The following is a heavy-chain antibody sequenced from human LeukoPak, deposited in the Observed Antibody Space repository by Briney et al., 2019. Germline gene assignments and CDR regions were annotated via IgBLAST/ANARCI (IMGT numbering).Heavy chain of an antibody. J-gene: IGHJ3*02. D-gene: IGHD3-22*01. Sequence: SETLSLTCTVSGYSITNGFYWVWVRQPPGKGLEWIGTFYHSGSTYFNPSLESRVTISVDTSKNQFSLKLSSVTAADTAVYYCARAYYDSSGYYFGDAFDIWGQGTMVTVSS. CDR1: GYSITNGFY. V-gene: IGHV4-38-2*02. CDR2: FYHSGST. CDR3: ARAYYDSSGYYFGDAFDI.